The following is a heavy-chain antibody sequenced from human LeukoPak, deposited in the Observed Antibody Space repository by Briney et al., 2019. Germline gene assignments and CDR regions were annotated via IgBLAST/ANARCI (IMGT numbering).Heavy chain of an antibody. Sequence: PSETLSLTCTVSGGSISSGSYYWSWIRQPPGKGLEWIGYIYYSGSTNYNPSLKSRVTISVDTSKNQFSLKLSSVTAADTAVYYCARAPGYYDSSGYHGLYYFDYWGQGTLVTVSS. CDR2: IYYSGST. V-gene: IGHV4-61*01. J-gene: IGHJ4*02. D-gene: IGHD3-22*01. CDR1: GGSISSGSYY. CDR3: ARAPGYYDSSGYHGLYYFDY.